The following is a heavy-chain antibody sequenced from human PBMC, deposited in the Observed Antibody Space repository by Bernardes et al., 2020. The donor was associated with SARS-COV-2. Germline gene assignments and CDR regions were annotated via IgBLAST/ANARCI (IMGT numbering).Heavy chain of an antibody. CDR3: AKDTYAGIDV. J-gene: IGHJ6*02. CDR1: GFTSDDYA. D-gene: IGHD2-2*01. CDR2: ISWYSGSI. Sequence: GWSLRLSCAASGFTSDDYAMHWVRQAPGKGLERVSGISWYSGSIGYADSVKGRFTISRDNAKNSLYLQMNSLRADDTALYYCAKDTYAGIDVWGQRTTVYVSS. V-gene: IGHV3-9*02.